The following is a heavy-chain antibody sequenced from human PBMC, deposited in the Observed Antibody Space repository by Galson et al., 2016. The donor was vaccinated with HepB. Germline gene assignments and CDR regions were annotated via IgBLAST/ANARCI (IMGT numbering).Heavy chain of an antibody. CDR2: ISAYNGNT. CDR3: ARDGYNYDISSYSADRTNY. V-gene: IGHV1-18*01. D-gene: IGHD3-22*01. J-gene: IGHJ4*02. CDR1: GYIFTTYG. Sequence: SVKVSCKASGYIFTTYGISWVRQAPGQGLEWVGWISAYNGNTNYAQKLQGRVTLTTDTSTTTAYMELRSLRSDDTAVYYCARDGYNYDISSYSADRTNYWGQGTLVTVSS.